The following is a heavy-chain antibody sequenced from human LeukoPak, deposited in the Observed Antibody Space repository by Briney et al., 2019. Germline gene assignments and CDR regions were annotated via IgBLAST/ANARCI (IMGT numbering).Heavy chain of an antibody. J-gene: IGHJ5*02. CDR3: ASRYCSSTSCSSNWFDP. CDR1: GRTFSSYA. D-gene: IGHD2-2*01. Sequence: SVKVSCNGSGRTFSSYAISWVRQAPGQGLEWMGRIIPIFGTANYAQKFQGRVTITTDESTSTAYMELSSLRSEDTAVYYCASRYCSSTSCSSNWFDPWGQGTLVTVSS. CDR2: IIPIFGTA. V-gene: IGHV1-69*05.